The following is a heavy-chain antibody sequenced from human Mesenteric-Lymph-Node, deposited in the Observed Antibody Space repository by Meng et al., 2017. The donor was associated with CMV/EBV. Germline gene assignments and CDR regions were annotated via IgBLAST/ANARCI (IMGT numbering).Heavy chain of an antibody. CDR1: GGAFSGYD. J-gene: IGHJ4*02. D-gene: IGHD3-9*01. CDR3: ARGSSYDILTGYFDY. V-gene: IGHV4-34*01. Sequence: GEVLLKPSETRSVTCAVYGGAFSGYDWKWIRQSPEKGLEWIGEINHSGSTTYNPSFTSRIIISVDTSTNQISLNMSSVTAADTAVYYCARGSSYDILTGYFDYWGQGALVTVSS. CDR2: INHSGST.